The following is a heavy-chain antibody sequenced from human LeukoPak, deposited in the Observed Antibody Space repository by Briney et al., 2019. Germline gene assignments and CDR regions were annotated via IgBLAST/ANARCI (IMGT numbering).Heavy chain of an antibody. D-gene: IGHD2-15*01. J-gene: IGHJ4*02. Sequence: GSLRLSCAASGFTFSVYSMNWVRQAPGKGLEWVGFIRSKDYGGTTDYAASVKGRFTISRDDSKSIAYLQMNSLKTEDTAVYFCTRGRDIVAYWGQGTLVTVSS. V-gene: IGHV3-49*04. CDR2: IRSKDYGGTT. CDR1: GFTFSVYS. CDR3: TRGRDIVAY.